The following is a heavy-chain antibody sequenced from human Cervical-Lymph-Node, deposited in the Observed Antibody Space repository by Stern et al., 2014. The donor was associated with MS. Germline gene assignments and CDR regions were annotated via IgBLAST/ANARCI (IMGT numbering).Heavy chain of an antibody. CDR3: ASGGWGV. D-gene: IGHD3-16*01. CDR1: GLTFSSHS. CDR2: ISSISTYI. Sequence: EVQLVESGGGLVKPGGSLRLSCAASGLTFSSHSMHWVRQAPGKGLEWVSSISSISTYIFYADSVKGRSTISRDDAKNSLYLQMNSLRDEDTAVYYCASGGWGVWGQGTMVTVSA. V-gene: IGHV3-21*01. J-gene: IGHJ3*01.